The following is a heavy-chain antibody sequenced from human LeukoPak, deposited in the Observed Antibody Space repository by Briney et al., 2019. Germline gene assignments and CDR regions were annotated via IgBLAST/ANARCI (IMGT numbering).Heavy chain of an antibody. CDR1: GFTFTNAW. CDR3: STLWYGA. Sequence: GGSLRLSCAASGFTFTNAWLYWVRQAPGKGLEWVGRIKSKTDGGTSDYAAPVTGRFTISRDDSKSTLYLEMNSLKTEDTGVYYCSTLWYGAWGQGTLVTVSS. J-gene: IGHJ5*02. V-gene: IGHV3-15*01. D-gene: IGHD3-10*01. CDR2: IKSKTDGGTS.